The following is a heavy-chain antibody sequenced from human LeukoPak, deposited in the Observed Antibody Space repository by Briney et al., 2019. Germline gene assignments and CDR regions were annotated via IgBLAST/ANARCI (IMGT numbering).Heavy chain of an antibody. CDR2: ISSSSSYI. D-gene: IGHD2-2*01. CDR1: GFTFSSHA. CDR3: ARDHSSSDMDV. J-gene: IGHJ6*02. Sequence: PGRSLRLSCSVSGFTFSSHAMHWVRQAPGKGLEWVSSISSSSSYIYYADSVKGRFTISRDNAKNSLYLQMNSLRAEDTAVYYCARDHSSSDMDVWGQGTTVTVSS. V-gene: IGHV3-21*01.